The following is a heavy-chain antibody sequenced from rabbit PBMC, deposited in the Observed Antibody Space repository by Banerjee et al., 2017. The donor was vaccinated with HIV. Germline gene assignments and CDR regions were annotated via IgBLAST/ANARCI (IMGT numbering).Heavy chain of an antibody. D-gene: IGHD4-1*01. V-gene: IGHV1S45*01. CDR1: GFSFSSNYY. CDR2: IYTGSGVP. Sequence: QEQLVESGGGLVQPEGSLTLTCTASGFSFSSNYYMCWVRQAPGKGLELIACIYTGSGVPNYASWAKGRFTISKPSPTTVTLQMTSLTAADTASYFCARGDDSSGWGLYFWGPGTLVTVS. CDR3: ARGDDSSGWGLYF. J-gene: IGHJ6*01.